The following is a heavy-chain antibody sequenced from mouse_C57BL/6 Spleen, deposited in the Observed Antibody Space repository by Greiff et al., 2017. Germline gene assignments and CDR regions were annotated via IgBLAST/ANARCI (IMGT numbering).Heavy chain of an antibody. CDR3: AREGHYYDSSYEGAMDY. D-gene: IGHD1-1*01. V-gene: IGHV5-16*01. Sequence: EVKLVESEGGLVQPGSSMKLSCTASGFTFSDYYMAWVRQVPEKGLEWVANINYDGSSTYYLDSLKSRFIISRDNAKNILYLQMSSLKSEDTATYYCAREGHYYDSSYEGAMDYWGQGTSVTVSS. CDR2: INYDGSST. CDR1: GFTFSDYY. J-gene: IGHJ4*01.